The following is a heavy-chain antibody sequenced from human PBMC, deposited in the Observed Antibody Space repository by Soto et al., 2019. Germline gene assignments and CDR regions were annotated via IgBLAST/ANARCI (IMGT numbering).Heavy chain of an antibody. CDR1: GYTFTSYY. V-gene: IGHV1-46*01. D-gene: IGHD2-2*01. Sequence: QVQLVQSGAEVKKPGASVKVSCKASGYTFTSYYMHWVRQAPGQGLEWMGIINPSGGSTSYAQKFQGRVTMTRDTSTSTVYMELSSLRSEDTAVYYCARLVVPAAITPYYYYGMDVWGQGTTVTVSS. CDR3: ARLVVPAAITPYYYYGMDV. CDR2: INPSGGST. J-gene: IGHJ6*02.